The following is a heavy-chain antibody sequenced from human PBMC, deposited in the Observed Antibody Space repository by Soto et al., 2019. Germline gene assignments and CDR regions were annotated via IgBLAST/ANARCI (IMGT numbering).Heavy chain of an antibody. V-gene: IGHV4-38-2*01. J-gene: IGHJ4*02. D-gene: IGHD3-3*02. Sequence: PSETLSLTCAVSGYSITNGYYWGWIRQPPGKGLERIGGIYHSGNTYYNPSLKSRVTLSIDTSKNQFSLKLRSVTAADTAMYYCARVKLAGRGSFHDWGQGTLVTV. CDR1: GYSITNGYY. CDR2: IYHSGNT. CDR3: ARVKLAGRGSFHD.